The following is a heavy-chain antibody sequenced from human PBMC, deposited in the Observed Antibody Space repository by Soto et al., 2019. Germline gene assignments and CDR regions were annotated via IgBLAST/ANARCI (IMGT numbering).Heavy chain of an antibody. Sequence: QLQLQESGPGLVKPSETLSLTCTVSGGSISSSSYYWGWIRQPPGKGLEWIGSIYCSGSTYYNPSLKSRFTVSVDTSKNQSSLMLSSVAAADTALCCCGRVVASSHDAFDIWGQGTMVTVSS. CDR2: IYCSGST. V-gene: IGHV4-39*01. D-gene: IGHD2-21*01. CDR3: GRVVASSHDAFDI. J-gene: IGHJ3*02. CDR1: GGSISSSSYY.